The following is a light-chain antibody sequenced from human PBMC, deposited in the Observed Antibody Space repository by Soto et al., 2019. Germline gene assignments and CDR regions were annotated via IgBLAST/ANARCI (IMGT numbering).Light chain of an antibody. CDR2: GAS. V-gene: IGKV3-20*01. CDR1: QSVGNN. Sequence: IVMTHSPGTLSVSPRERVTLSCRASQSVGNNLAWHQQKPGQAPRLLIYGASTTATGFPARFSGSGSGTDFTLTISRLEPEDFAVYYCQQYGSSPPTFGQGTKVDIK. J-gene: IGKJ1*01. CDR3: QQYGSSPPT.